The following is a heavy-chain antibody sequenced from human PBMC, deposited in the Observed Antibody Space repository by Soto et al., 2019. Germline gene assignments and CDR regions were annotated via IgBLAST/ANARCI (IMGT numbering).Heavy chain of an antibody. V-gene: IGHV3-30*18. CDR1: GFTFSSYG. J-gene: IGHJ4*02. Sequence: QVQLVESGGGVVQPGRSLRLSCAASGFTFSSYGMHWVRQAPGKGLEWVAVISYDGSNKYYADSVKGRFTISRDNSKNPLYLQMNSLRAEDTAVYYCAKELGSSPGRYWGQGTLVTVSS. CDR3: AKELGSSPGRY. CDR2: ISYDGSNK. D-gene: IGHD1-26*01.